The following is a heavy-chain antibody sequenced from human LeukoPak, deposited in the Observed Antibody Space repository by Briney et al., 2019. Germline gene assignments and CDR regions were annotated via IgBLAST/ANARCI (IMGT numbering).Heavy chain of an antibody. CDR3: ARDSLYATNWYDP. J-gene: IGHJ5*02. V-gene: IGHV4-59*11. Sequence: SETLSLTCAVSGGSIRSPYWNWIRQPPGKGLEWIGYIPYSGSTNYNPSLQSRVSISLDTSKNHFSLKLRSVTAADTAVYYCARDSLYATNWYDPWGQGTLVTVSS. D-gene: IGHD1-26*01. CDR1: GGSIRSPY. CDR2: IPYSGST.